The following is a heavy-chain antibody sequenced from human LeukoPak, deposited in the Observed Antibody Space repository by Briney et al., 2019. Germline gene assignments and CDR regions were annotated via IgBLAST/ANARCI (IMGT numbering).Heavy chain of an antibody. D-gene: IGHD1-20*01. Sequence: ASVKVSCKASGYTFTGYYMHRVRQAPGQGLEWMGWINPNSGGTNYAQKFQGRVTMTRDTSISTAYMELSRLRSDDTAVYYCAREVVGGFITGMKGYFDYWGQGTLVTVSS. J-gene: IGHJ4*02. CDR3: AREVVGGFITGMKGYFDY. CDR2: INPNSGGT. CDR1: GYTFTGYY. V-gene: IGHV1-2*02.